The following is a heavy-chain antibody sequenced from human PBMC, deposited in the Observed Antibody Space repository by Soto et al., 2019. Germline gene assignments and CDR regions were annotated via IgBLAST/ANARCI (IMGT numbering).Heavy chain of an antibody. D-gene: IGHD3-16*02. CDR3: ARVGVWDYDYIWGSYRQADWFDP. CDR1: GYTFTSYD. J-gene: IGHJ5*02. Sequence: SSVKVSCKASGYTFTSYDINWVRQATGQGLEWMGWMNPNSGNTGYAQKFQGRVTMTRNTSISTAYMELSSLRSEDTAVYYCARVGVWDYDYIWGSYRQADWFDPWGQGTLVTVSS. CDR2: MNPNSGNT. V-gene: IGHV1-8*01.